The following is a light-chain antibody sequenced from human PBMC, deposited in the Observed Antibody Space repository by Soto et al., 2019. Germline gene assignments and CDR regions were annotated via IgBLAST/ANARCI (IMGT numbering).Light chain of an antibody. CDR1: SGSVSTSYY. V-gene: IGLV8-61*01. Sequence: QTVVTQEPSFSVSPGGTVTLTCGLSSGSVSTSYYPSWYQQTPGQAPRTLIYSTNTRSSGVPDRFSGSILGNKAALTITGVPADDEADYYCVLYIGSGIWVFGGGTKLTVL. J-gene: IGLJ3*02. CDR2: STN. CDR3: VLYIGSGIWV.